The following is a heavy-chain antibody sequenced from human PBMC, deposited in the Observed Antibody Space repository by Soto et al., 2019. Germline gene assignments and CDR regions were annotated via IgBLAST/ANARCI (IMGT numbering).Heavy chain of an antibody. CDR2: MNPNSGNT. D-gene: IGHD3-9*01. CDR3: ARGEGRYFDWSWFDP. J-gene: IGHJ5*02. Sequence: ASVKVSCKASGYTFTSYDINWVRQATGQGLEWMGWMNPNSGNTGHAQKFQGRVTMTRNTSISTAYMELSSLRSEDTAVYYCARGEGRYFDWSWFDPWGQRNLVPVPP. CDR1: GYTFTSYD. V-gene: IGHV1-8*01.